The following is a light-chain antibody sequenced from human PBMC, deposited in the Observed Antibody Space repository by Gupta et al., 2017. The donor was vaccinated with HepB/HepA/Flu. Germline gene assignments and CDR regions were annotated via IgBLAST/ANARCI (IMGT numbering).Light chain of an antibody. CDR1: HDVGNY. CDR3: QNENSVPFT. CDR2: AAS. V-gene: IGKV1-27*01. J-gene: IGKJ3*01. Sequence: DIQMTQSPASLSASVGDRVTITCRASHDVGNYLAWYRQKPGKVPEVLIFAASTLQSGVPSSFSGSGSGTYFTLTISNLQPDDVATYYCQNENSVPFTFGHGTTMDIK.